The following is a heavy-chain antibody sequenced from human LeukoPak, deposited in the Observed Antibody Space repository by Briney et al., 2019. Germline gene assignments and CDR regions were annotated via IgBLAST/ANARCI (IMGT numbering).Heavy chain of an antibody. D-gene: IGHD3-10*01. CDR3: ARDTNRLWFGEFNV. CDR1: GGSISSGGYY. Sequence: SQTLSLTCTVSGGSISSGGYYWSWIRQHPGKGLEWIGYIYYSGSTYYNPSLKSRVTISVDTSKNQFSLKLSSMTAADTAVYYCARDTNRLWFGEFNVWGKGTTVTVSS. CDR2: IYYSGST. J-gene: IGHJ6*04. V-gene: IGHV4-31*03.